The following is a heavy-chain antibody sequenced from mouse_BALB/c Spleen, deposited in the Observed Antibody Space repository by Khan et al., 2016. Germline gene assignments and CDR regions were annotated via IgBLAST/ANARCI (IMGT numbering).Heavy chain of an antibody. CDR3: ARAGYYVYLAY. CDR1: GVDFRRYW. Sequence: EVKRLESGGGLVQHGGSLKLSCAASGVDFRRYWRSWVRQASGKGREWIGEINPDSRTINYTPSLKDKFTISRDHAKNTLYLQMSKVASEDTALYYCARAGYYVYLAYWGQGTLVSVSA. CDR2: INPDSRTI. J-gene: IGHJ3*01. V-gene: IGHV4-1*02. D-gene: IGHD1-1*01.